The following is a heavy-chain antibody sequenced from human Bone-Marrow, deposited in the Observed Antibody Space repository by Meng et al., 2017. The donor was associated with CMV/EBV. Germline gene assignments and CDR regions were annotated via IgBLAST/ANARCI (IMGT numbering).Heavy chain of an antibody. Sequence: SVKVSCKASGGTFSSYAISWVRQAPGQGLEWMGGIIPIFGTANYAQKFQGRVTITTDESTSTAYMELSSLRSEDTAVYYCARVQWNQLLFDAFDIWGQGTRVTVSS. CDR2: IIPIFGTA. V-gene: IGHV1-69*05. J-gene: IGHJ3*02. D-gene: IGHD2-2*01. CDR3: ARVQWNQLLFDAFDI. CDR1: GGTFSSYA.